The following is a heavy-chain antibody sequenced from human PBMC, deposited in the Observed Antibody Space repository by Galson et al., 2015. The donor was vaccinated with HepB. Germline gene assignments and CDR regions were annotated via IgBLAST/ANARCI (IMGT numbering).Heavy chain of an antibody. V-gene: IGHV3-33*01. CDR3: ARDRGFHSDSPAY. J-gene: IGHJ4*02. Sequence: SLRLSCAAPGFTSSSYGMHWVRQAPGKGLEWMGVIWYDGSNKYYADSVKGRFTISRDNSKNTLFLQMNSLRVEDTGIYYCARDRGFHSDSPAYWGQGTMVIVS. D-gene: IGHD1-26*01. CDR2: IWYDGSNK. CDR1: GFTSSSYG.